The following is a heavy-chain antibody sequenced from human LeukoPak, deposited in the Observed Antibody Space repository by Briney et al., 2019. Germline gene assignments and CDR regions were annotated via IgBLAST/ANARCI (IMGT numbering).Heavy chain of an antibody. CDR3: ARWGAEYFDWSNWFDP. CDR1: GYSISSGYY. V-gene: IGHV4-38-2*02. J-gene: IGHJ5*02. Sequence: SETLSLTCTVSGYSISSGYYWGWIRQPPGKGLEWIGSIYHSGSTYYNPSLKSRVTISVDTSKNQFSLKLSSVTAADTAVYYCARWGAEYFDWSNWFDPWGQGTLVTVSS. CDR2: IYHSGST. D-gene: IGHD3-9*01.